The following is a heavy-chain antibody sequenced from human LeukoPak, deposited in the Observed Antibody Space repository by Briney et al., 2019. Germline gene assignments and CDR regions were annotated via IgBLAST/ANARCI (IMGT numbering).Heavy chain of an antibody. CDR2: ISSSSSYI. V-gene: IGHV3-21*04. CDR1: GFTFDDYA. CDR3: ASGGIYYGAAFDF. Sequence: PGGSLRLSCAASGFTFDDYAMHWVRQAPGKGLEWVSSISSSSSYIYYADSVKGRFTISRDNAKNSLYLQMNSLRAEDTALYYCASGGIYYGAAFDFWGQGSLVTVSA. D-gene: IGHD1-26*01. J-gene: IGHJ4*02.